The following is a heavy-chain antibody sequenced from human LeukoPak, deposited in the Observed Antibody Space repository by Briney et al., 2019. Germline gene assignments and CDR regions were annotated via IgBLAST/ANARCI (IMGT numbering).Heavy chain of an antibody. D-gene: IGHD2-2*01. CDR2: MNPNSGNT. CDR3: ARGVVVVPAARRINYYYYYMDV. V-gene: IGHV1-8*03. J-gene: IGHJ6*03. CDR1: GYTFTSYD. Sequence: ASVKVSCKASGYTFTSYDINWVRQATGQGLEWMGWMNPNSGNTGYAQKFQGRVTITRNTSISTAYMELGSLRSEDTAVYYCARGVVVVPAARRINYYYYYMDVWGKGTTVTVSS.